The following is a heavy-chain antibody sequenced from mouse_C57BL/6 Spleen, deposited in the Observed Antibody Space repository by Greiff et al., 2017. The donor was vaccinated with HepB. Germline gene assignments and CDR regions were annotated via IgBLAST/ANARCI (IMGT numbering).Heavy chain of an antibody. Sequence: EVHLVESGPELVKPGASVKIPCKASGYTFTDYNMDWVKQSHGKSLEWIGDINPNNGGTIYNQKFKGKATLTVDKSSSTAYMELRSLTSEDTAVYYCARGYYSNFYFFAYWGQGTLVTVSA. J-gene: IGHJ3*01. V-gene: IGHV1-18*01. CDR3: ARGYYSNFYFFAY. CDR1: GYTFTDYN. D-gene: IGHD2-5*01. CDR2: INPNNGGT.